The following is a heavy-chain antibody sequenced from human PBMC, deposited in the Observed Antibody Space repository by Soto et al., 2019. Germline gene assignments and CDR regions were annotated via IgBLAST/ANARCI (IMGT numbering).Heavy chain of an antibody. D-gene: IGHD2-15*01. CDR2: IIPIFVTA. CDR1: GGTFSSYA. CDR3: ARVDCSGGSCYSWDYYYYGMDV. J-gene: IGHJ6*02. Sequence: QVQLVQSGAEVKKPGSSVKVSCKASGGTFSSYAISWVRQAPGQGLEWMGGIIPIFVTANYAQKFQGRVTITADKSTSTAYMELSSLRSEDTAVYYCARVDCSGGSCYSWDYYYYGMDVWGQGTTVTVSS. V-gene: IGHV1-69*06.